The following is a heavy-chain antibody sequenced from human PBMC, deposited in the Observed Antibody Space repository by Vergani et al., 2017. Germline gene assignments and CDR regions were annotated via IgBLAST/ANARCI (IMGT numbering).Heavy chain of an antibody. Sequence: EVQLVESGGGLVQPGGSLRLSCVASGFNFSTYNMNWVRQAPGKGLEWVSSVTSNSRSQSYADSVKGRFTISRDSGKNSLFLQMNSLRDEDTAVYYCAREPRNHYYYYYYGMDVWGQGP. CDR1: GFNFSTYN. CDR2: VTSNSRSQ. CDR3: AREPRNHYYYYYYGMDV. V-gene: IGHV3-48*02. J-gene: IGHJ6*02.